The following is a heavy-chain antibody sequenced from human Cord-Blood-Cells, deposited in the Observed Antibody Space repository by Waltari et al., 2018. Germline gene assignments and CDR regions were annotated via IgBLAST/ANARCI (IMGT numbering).Heavy chain of an antibody. CDR3: ARNPRNYYYYYGMDV. CDR1: GGSFSGSY. J-gene: IGHJ6*02. CDR2: INHSGST. V-gene: IGHV4-34*01. Sequence: QVQLQQWGAGLLKPSETLSVTCAVYGGSFSGSYWSWIRQPPGKGLEWIGEINHSGSTNYNPALKSRVTISVDTSKNQFSLKLSSVTAADTAVYYCARNPRNYYYYYGMDVWGQGTTVTVSS.